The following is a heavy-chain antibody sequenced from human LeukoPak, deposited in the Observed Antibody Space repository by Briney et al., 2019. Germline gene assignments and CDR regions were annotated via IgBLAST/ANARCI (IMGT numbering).Heavy chain of an antibody. CDR1: GYTFTSYY. CDR3: ARVDSGYSYGLNWFDP. V-gene: IGHV1-46*01. CDR2: INPSGGST. D-gene: IGHD5-18*01. Sequence: ASVKVSCKASGYTFTSYYMHWVRQAPGQGLEWMGIINPSGGSTSYAQKFQGRVTITADESTSTAYMELSSLRSEDTAVYYCARVDSGYSYGLNWFDPWGQGTLVTVSS. J-gene: IGHJ5*02.